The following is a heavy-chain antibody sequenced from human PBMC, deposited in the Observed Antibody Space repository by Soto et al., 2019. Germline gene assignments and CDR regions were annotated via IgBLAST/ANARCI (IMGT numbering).Heavy chain of an antibody. CDR1: GFTFSEYW. J-gene: IGHJ6*03. Sequence: GGSLRLSCEASGFTFSEYWIHWVRQAPGKGLVWLSRIKGDASTTNYADSVMGRFTVSRDNARNTVYLQMNSLRAEDTAIYYCARGGRRYYYVDVWGKGITVTVSS. V-gene: IGHV3-74*01. CDR3: ARGGRRYYYVDV. CDR2: IKGDASTT.